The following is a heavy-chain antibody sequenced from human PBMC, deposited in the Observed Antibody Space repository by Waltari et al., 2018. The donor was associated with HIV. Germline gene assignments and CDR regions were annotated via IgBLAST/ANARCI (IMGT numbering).Heavy chain of an antibody. CDR3: ASTYYDLLEGWYFDF. D-gene: IGHD3-3*01. CDR2: IPQSGTT. CDR1: DYSITSAYY. J-gene: IGHJ4*02. V-gene: IGHV4-38-2*02. Sequence: QVQLQESGPGLVKPSETLSLTGSVSDYSITSAYYWGWIRQSPGRGLEWIGSIPQSGTTVYSPSLKSRITLFRNTSKNQFFLKLTSATAADTAVYYCASTYYDLLEGWYFDFWGQGRLVTVSS.